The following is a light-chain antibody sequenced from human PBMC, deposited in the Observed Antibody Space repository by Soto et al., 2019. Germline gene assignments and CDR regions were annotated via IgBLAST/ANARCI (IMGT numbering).Light chain of an antibody. Sequence: EIVLTQSPGILSLSPGERATLSCRASQSVSNDFLAWYQQKPGQAPRLLIYGASTRATDVPDRFSGSGSGADFTLSSSRLETEDFAVYYCQQYGSSPPRTFGQGTKVEMK. V-gene: IGKV3-20*01. CDR1: QSVSNDF. CDR3: QQYGSSPPRT. CDR2: GAS. J-gene: IGKJ1*01.